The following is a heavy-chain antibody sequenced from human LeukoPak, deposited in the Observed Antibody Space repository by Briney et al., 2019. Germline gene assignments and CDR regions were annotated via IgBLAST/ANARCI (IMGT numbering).Heavy chain of an antibody. D-gene: IGHD3-16*02. Sequence: PGGSLRLSCAASGFTFSSYAMHWVRQAPGKGLEWVAVISYDGSNKYYADSVKGRFTISRDNSKNTLYLQMNSLRAEDTAVYYCARENQDYVWGSYRSSLDYWGQGTLVTVSS. CDR2: ISYDGSNK. V-gene: IGHV3-30-3*01. J-gene: IGHJ4*02. CDR1: GFTFSSYA. CDR3: ARENQDYVWGSYRSSLDY.